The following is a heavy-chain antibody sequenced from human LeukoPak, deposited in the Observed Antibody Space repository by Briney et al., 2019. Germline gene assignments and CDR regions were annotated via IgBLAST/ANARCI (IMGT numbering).Heavy chain of an antibody. V-gene: IGHV4-59*01. CDR2: IYYSGST. D-gene: IGHD3-22*01. J-gene: IGHJ1*01. CDR1: GGSISSYY. Sequence: SETLSLTCTVSGGSISSYYWSWIRQPPGKGLEWIGYIYYSGSTNYNPSLKSRVTISVDTSKNQFSLKLSSVTAADTAVYYCASREKWLNYFQHWGQGTLVTVSS. CDR3: ASREKWLNYFQH.